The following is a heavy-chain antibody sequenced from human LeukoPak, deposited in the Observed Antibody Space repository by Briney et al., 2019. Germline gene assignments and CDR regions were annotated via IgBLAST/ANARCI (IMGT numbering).Heavy chain of an antibody. D-gene: IGHD3-3*01. Sequence: PSETLSLTCTVSSGSISNYYWSWIRQPAGKGLEWIGRLHTSGSTNYNPSLKSRVTMSLDTSKNQFSLKLSSVTAADTAVYYCARIYDFWSASIYYFDHWGQGTLVTVSS. CDR1: SGSISNYY. CDR2: LHTSGST. J-gene: IGHJ4*02. CDR3: ARIYDFWSASIYYFDH. V-gene: IGHV4-4*07.